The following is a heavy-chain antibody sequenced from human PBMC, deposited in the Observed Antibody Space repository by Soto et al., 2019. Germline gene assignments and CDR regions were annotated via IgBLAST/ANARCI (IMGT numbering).Heavy chain of an antibody. D-gene: IGHD3-22*01. V-gene: IGHV4-34*01. J-gene: IGHJ4*02. CDR3: ARIFRRHSSGYYL. CDR2: INHSGST. Sequence: SETLSLTCAVYGGSFSGYYWSGIRQPPGKGLEWIGEINHSGSTNYNPSLKSRVTISVDTSKNQFSLKLSSVTAADTAVYYCARIFRRHSSGYYLWGQGTLVTVSS. CDR1: GGSFSGYY.